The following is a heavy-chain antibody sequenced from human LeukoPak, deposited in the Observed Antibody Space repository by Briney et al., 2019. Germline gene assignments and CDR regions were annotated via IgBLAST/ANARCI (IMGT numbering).Heavy chain of an antibody. Sequence: GGSLRLSCAASGFTFSSYAMHWVRQAPGKGLEWVAVISYDGSNKYYADSVKGRFTISRDNAKNSLDLQMNSLRAEDTAVYYCARGPYSGGYSVDLYYYYMDVWGKGTTVTVSS. CDR1: GFTFSSYA. CDR2: ISYDGSNK. CDR3: ARGPYSGGYSVDLYYYYMDV. D-gene: IGHD1-26*01. J-gene: IGHJ6*03. V-gene: IGHV3-30*04.